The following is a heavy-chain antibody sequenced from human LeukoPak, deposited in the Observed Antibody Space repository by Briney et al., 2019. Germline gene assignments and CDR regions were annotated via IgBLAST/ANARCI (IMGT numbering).Heavy chain of an antibody. CDR3: ARDVHGDYGSGWFDP. D-gene: IGHD4-17*01. CDR2: IMPLFGTA. J-gene: IGHJ5*02. V-gene: IGHV1-69*05. CDR1: GYTFTSYG. Sequence: ASVKVSCKASGYTFTSYGISWVRQAPGQGLEWLGGIMPLFGTAGYAQKFQGRVTITKDESTRTVYLELTSLTSDDTAVYYCARDVHGDYGSGWFDPWGQGTPVSVSS.